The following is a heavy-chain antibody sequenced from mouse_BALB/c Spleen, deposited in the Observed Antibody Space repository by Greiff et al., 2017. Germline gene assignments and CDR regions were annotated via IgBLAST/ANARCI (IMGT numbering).Heavy chain of an antibody. CDR2: ISYSGST. V-gene: IGHV3-2*02. D-gene: IGHD1-1*01. Sequence: EVQLVESGPGLVKPSQSLSLTCTVTGYSITSDYAWNWIRQFPGNKLEWMGYISYSGSTSYNPSLKSRISITRDTSKNQFFLQLNSVTTEDTATYYCARNYYGSSYSTFYAMDYWGQGTSVTVSS. J-gene: IGHJ4*01. CDR3: ARNYYGSSYSTFYAMDY. CDR1: GYSITSDYA.